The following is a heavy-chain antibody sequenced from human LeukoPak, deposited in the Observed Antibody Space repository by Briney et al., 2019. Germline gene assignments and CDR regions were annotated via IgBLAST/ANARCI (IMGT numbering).Heavy chain of an antibody. CDR1: GYSFTSYW. CDR3: AIDTNNYYGSGSFDY. Sequence: KSGESLKISCKGSGYSFTSYWIGWVRQMPGKGLEWMGIIYPGDSDTRYSPSFQGQVTVSADKFISTAYLQWSSLKASDTAMYYCAIDTNNYYGSGSFDYWGQGTLVTVSS. CDR2: IYPGDSDT. V-gene: IGHV5-51*01. D-gene: IGHD3-10*01. J-gene: IGHJ4*02.